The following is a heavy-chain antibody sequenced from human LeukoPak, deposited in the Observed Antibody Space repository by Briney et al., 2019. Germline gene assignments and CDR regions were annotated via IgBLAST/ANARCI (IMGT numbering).Heavy chain of an antibody. CDR3: ARYWTYGSGSYPLYAFDI. V-gene: IGHV4-59*08. Sequence: SETLSLTCTVSGGSISSYYWSWIRQPPGKGLEWIGYIYYSGSTNYNPSLKSRVTISVDTSKNQFSLKLSSVTAADTAVYYCARYWTYGSGSYPLYAFDIWGQGTMVTVSS. CDR2: IYYSGST. D-gene: IGHD3-10*01. CDR1: GGSISSYY. J-gene: IGHJ3*02.